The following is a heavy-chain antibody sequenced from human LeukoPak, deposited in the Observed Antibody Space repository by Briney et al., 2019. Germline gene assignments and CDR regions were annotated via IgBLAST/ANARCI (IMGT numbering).Heavy chain of an antibody. J-gene: IGHJ5*01. CDR2: ISYDGSNK. Sequence: GGSLRLSCAASGFTFNSYAMRWVRQAPGKGLEWVTLISYDGSNKYYADSVKGRFTISRDNSKNTLYLQMNSLRPEDTAVYYCARDDTGYGLFDSWGQGTLVTVSS. D-gene: IGHD5-12*01. CDR3: ARDDTGYGLFDS. V-gene: IGHV3-30-3*01. CDR1: GFTFNSYA.